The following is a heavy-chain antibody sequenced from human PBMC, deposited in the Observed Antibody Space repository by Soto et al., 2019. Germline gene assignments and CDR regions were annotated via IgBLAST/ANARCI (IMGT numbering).Heavy chain of an antibody. D-gene: IGHD3-10*01. V-gene: IGHV2-5*02. J-gene: IGHJ4*02. CDR2: IYWDDDK. CDR1: GFSLSTRGVG. Sequence: QITLKESGPTLVKPTQTLTLTCTFSGFSLSTRGVGVGWIRQTPGKALEWLALIYWDDDKRYSPSLKSRLTITKDTPKDQVLLVMSNMDPVDTATYYCIRVLWFGELFWGQGTLVTVSS. CDR3: IRVLWFGELF.